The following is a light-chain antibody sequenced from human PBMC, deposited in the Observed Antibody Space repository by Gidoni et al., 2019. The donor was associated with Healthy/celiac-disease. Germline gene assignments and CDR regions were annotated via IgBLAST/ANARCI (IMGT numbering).Light chain of an antibody. CDR2: KDS. Sequence: YELTQPPSVSVYPGQTARITCSGDALPKQYAYWYQQKPGQAPVLVIYKDSERPSGIPERFSGSSSGTTVTLTISGVQAEDEADYYCQSADSSGTPYVFGTGTKVTVL. CDR3: QSADSSGTPYV. CDR1: ALPKQY. V-gene: IGLV3-25*03. J-gene: IGLJ1*01.